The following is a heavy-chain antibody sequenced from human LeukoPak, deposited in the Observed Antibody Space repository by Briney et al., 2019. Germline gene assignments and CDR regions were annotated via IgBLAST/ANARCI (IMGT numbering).Heavy chain of an antibody. D-gene: IGHD3-10*01. CDR2: INHSGST. CDR3: ARGRGVTPVGGYFDY. V-gene: IGHV4-34*01. CDR1: GGSFSGYY. Sequence: SENLSLTCAVYGGSFSGYYWSWIRQPPGKGLEWIGEINHSGSTNYHPSLKSRVTISVDTSKNQFSLKLSSVTAADTAVYYCARGRGVTPVGGYFDYWGQGTLVTVSS. J-gene: IGHJ4*02.